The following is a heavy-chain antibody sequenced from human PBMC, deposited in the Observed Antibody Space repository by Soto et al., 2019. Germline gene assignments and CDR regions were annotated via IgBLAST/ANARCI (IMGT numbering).Heavy chain of an antibody. CDR3: ARDYLKIVVVPAAMGYYYYGMAV. J-gene: IGHJ6*02. Sequence: GGSLRLSCAASGFTFSSYSMNWVRQAPGKGLEWVSSISSSSSYIYYADSVKGRFTISRDNAKNSLYLQMNSLRAEDTAVYYCARDYLKIVVVPAAMGYYYYGMAVWGQGTTVTVSS. CDR2: ISSSSSYI. CDR1: GFTFSSYS. D-gene: IGHD2-2*01. V-gene: IGHV3-21*01.